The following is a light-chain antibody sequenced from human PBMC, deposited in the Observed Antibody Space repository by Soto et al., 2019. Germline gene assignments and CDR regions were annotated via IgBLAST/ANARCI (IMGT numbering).Light chain of an antibody. J-gene: IGLJ2*01. Sequence: QSVLTQPASLSGSPGQSITISCTGTSSDVGGYNYVSWYQQHPGKAPKLMIYDVSNRPSGVSNRFSGSKSGNTASLTISGLQAEDEAVYYCSSYTSSSTLVVFGGGTKVTVL. CDR1: SSDVGGYNY. CDR2: DVS. CDR3: SSYTSSSTLVV. V-gene: IGLV2-14*01.